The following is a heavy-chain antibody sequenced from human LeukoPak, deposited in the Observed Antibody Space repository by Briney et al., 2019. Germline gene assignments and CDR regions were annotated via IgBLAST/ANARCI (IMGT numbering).Heavy chain of an antibody. CDR1: GGSLSSSSYY. D-gene: IGHD3-3*01. J-gene: IGHJ4*02. CDR3: ARRSGHPYFFDY. CDR2: IYYSGST. Sequence: SETLSLTCTVSGGSLSSSSYYWGWIRQPPGKGLEWLGTIYYSGSTYYNPSLKSRVTISVDTSKNQFSLKLISVTAADTALYYCARRSGHPYFFDYWGQGTLVTVSS. V-gene: IGHV4-39*01.